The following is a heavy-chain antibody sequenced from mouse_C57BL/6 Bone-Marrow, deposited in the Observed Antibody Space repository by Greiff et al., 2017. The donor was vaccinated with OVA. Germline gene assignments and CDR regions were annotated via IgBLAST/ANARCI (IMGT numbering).Heavy chain of an antibody. CDR2: ISYSGST. CDR1: GYSITSDY. Sequence: EVQLQQSGPGLAKPSQTLSLTCSVTGYSITSDYWNWIRKFPGNKLEYMGYISYSGSTYYNPSLKSRISITRDTSKNQYYLQLNSVTTEDTATYYCARYTYYSNSYWYFDVWGTGTTVTVSS. J-gene: IGHJ1*03. D-gene: IGHD2-5*01. V-gene: IGHV3-8*01. CDR3: ARYTYYSNSYWYFDV.